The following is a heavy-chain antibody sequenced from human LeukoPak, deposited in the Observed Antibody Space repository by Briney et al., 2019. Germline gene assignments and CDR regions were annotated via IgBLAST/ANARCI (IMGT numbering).Heavy chain of an antibody. CDR2: ISYSGTT. CDR3: ARRRIAAIDY. J-gene: IGHJ4*02. V-gene: IGHV4-39*01. CDR1: GGSISSSSYY. D-gene: IGHD6-13*01. Sequence: SETLSLTCTVSGGSISSSSYYWDWIRQPPGKGLEWIGTISYSGTTSYSPSLKSRVTISVDTSRNQFSLKLNSVTAADTAIYYCARRRIAAIDYWGQGTLVTVSS.